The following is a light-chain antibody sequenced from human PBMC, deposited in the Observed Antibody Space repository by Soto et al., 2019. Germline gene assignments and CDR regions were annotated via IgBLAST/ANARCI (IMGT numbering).Light chain of an antibody. CDR1: QSISTW. V-gene: IGKV1-5*03. Sequence: DIQMTQSPSTLSASVGDRVTITCRASQSISTWLAWYQQKPGKAPKLLIYRASSLEIGVPSRFSGSGSGTEFTLTISSLQPDDFATYYCQQYKSWPLTFGGGTKVEIQ. CDR3: QQYKSWPLT. J-gene: IGKJ4*01. CDR2: RAS.